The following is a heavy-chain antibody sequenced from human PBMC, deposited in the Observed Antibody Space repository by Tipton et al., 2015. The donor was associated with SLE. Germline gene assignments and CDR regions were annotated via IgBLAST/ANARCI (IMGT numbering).Heavy chain of an antibody. D-gene: IGHD6-13*01. Sequence: TLSLTCTVSGGSISSYYWSWIRQPPGKGLEWIGYIYYSGSTNYNPSLKSRVTISVDTSKNQFSLKLSSVTAADTAVYYCARVSSSSSWGRYYYYGMDVWGQGTSFTVSS. V-gene: IGHV4-59*07. CDR3: ARVSSSSSWGRYYYYGMDV. J-gene: IGHJ6*02. CDR2: IYYSGST. CDR1: GGSISSYY.